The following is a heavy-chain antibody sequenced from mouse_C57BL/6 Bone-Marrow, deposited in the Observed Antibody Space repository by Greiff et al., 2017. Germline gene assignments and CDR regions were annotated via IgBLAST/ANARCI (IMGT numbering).Heavy chain of an antibody. D-gene: IGHD2-3*01. CDR2: IYPGDGDT. CDR1: GYAFSSYW. Sequence: VKLQESGAELVKPGASVKISCKASGYAFSSYWMNWVKQRPGKGLEWIGQIYPGDGDTNYNGKFKGKATLTADKSSSTAYMQLSSLTSEDSAVYFCARGGGLLRYFDVWGTGTTVTVSS. V-gene: IGHV1-80*01. J-gene: IGHJ1*03. CDR3: ARGGGLLRYFDV.